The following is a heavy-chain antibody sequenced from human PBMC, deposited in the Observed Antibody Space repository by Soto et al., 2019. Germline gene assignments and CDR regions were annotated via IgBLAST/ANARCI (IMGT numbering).Heavy chain of an antibody. CDR2: ISYDGSNK. Sequence: QVQLVESGGGVVQPGRSLRLSCAASGFTFSSYAMHWVRQASGKGLEWVAVISYDGSNKYYADSVKGRFTISRDNSKNTLYLQMNSLRAEDTAVYYCARREGDWGQGTLVTVSS. CDR3: ARREGD. CDR1: GFTFSSYA. J-gene: IGHJ4*02. D-gene: IGHD1-26*01. V-gene: IGHV3-30-3*01.